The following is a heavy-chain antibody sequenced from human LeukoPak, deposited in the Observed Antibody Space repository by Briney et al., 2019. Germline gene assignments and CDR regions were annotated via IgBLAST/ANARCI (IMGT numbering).Heavy chain of an antibody. J-gene: IGHJ4*02. CDR3: ARHPPYLRYSDWFPNRTRPTRDYYFDY. D-gene: IGHD3-9*01. V-gene: IGHV4-4*02. CDR2: IYHSGST. Sequence: SETLSLTCAVSGVSISSSNWWHWVRQPPGRGLEWIGEIYHSGSTNYNPSLKSRVTISVDKSKNQFSLKLSSVTAADTAVYYCARHPPYLRYSDWFPNRTRPTRDYYFDYWGQGTLVTVSS. CDR1: GVSISSSNW.